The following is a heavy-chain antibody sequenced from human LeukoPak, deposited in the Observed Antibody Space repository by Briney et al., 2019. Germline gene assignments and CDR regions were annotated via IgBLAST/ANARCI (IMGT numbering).Heavy chain of an antibody. D-gene: IGHD6-19*01. Sequence: SETLSLTCTVSGGSISSSYYYWGWIRQPPGKGLEWIGSIYYSGSTYYNPSLKSRVTISVDTSKNQFSLKLRSVTAADTAVYYCARRRGNTSGFQGYYFDYWGQGTLVTVSS. CDR2: IYYSGST. V-gene: IGHV4-39*01. CDR3: ARRRGNTSGFQGYYFDY. CDR1: GGSISSSYYY. J-gene: IGHJ4*02.